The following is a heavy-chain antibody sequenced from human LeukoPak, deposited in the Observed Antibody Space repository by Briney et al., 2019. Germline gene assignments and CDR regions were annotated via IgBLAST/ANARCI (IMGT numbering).Heavy chain of an antibody. V-gene: IGHV4-39*07. CDR3: ARRNYYDVDWFDP. CDR1: GGSISSSSYY. J-gene: IGHJ5*02. D-gene: IGHD3-22*01. Sequence: SETLSLTCTVSGGSISSSSYYWGWIRQPPGKGLEWIGSIYYSGSTYYNPSLKSRVTISVDTSKNQFSLKLSSVTAADTAVYYCARRNYYDVDWFDPWGQGTLVTVSS. CDR2: IYYSGST.